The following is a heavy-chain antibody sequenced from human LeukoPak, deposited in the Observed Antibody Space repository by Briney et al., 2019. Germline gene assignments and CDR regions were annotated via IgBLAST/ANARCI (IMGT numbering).Heavy chain of an antibody. V-gene: IGHV3-30*18. Sequence: GGSLRLSCAASGFTFSTYGMHWVRQAPGKGLEWVAVISYDGSNKYYADSVKGRFTISRDNSKNTLYLQMNSLRAEDTAVYYCAKDLRGVVAHAFDIWGQGTMVTVSS. CDR2: ISYDGSNK. CDR1: GFTFSTYG. J-gene: IGHJ3*02. CDR3: AKDLRGVVAHAFDI. D-gene: IGHD3-22*01.